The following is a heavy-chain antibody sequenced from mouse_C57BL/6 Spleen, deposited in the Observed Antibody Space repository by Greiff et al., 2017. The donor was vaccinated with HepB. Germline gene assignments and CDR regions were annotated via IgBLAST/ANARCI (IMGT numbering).Heavy chain of an antibody. CDR1: GYTFTDYY. D-gene: IGHD3-2*02. CDR2: IGPGSGST. Sequence: QVQLQQSGAELVKPGASVKISCKASGYTFTDYYINWVKQRPGQGLEWIGKIGPGSGSTYYNEKFKGKATLTADKSSSTADMQRSSLTSEDSAVYFCAREDSSGYEPYYFDYWGQGTTLTVSS. J-gene: IGHJ2*01. V-gene: IGHV1-77*01. CDR3: AREDSSGYEPYYFDY.